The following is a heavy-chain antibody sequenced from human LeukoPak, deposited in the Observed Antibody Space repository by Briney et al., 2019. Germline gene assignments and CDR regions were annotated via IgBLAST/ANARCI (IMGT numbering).Heavy chain of an antibody. V-gene: IGHV3-21*01. J-gene: IGHJ4*02. Sequence: GGSLRLSRAASGFTFSSYSMNWVRQAPGKGLEWVSSISSSSSYIYYADSVKGRFTISRDNAKNSLYLQMNSLRAEDTAVYYCARDSYYDILTGYRYYFDYWGQGTLVTVSS. CDR1: GFTFSSYS. CDR3: ARDSYYDILTGYRYYFDY. CDR2: ISSSSSYI. D-gene: IGHD3-9*01.